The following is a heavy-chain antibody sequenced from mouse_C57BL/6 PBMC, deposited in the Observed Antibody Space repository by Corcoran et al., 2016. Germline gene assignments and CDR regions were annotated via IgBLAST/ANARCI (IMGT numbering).Heavy chain of an antibody. CDR1: GYTFTDYY. V-gene: IGHV1-19*01. Sequence: EVQLQQSGPVLVKPGASVKMSCKASGYTFTDYYMNWVKQSHGKSLEWIGVINPYNGGTSYNQKFKGKATLTVDKSSSTAYMELNSLTSEDSAVYYCARGRDYGRRVGYFDYWGQGTTLTVSS. CDR2: INPYNGGT. D-gene: IGHD1-1*01. CDR3: ARGRDYGRRVGYFDY. J-gene: IGHJ2*01.